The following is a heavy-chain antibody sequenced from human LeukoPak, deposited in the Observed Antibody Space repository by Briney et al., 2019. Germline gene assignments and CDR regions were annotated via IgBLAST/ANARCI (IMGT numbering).Heavy chain of an antibody. CDR1: GFTFSSYE. V-gene: IGHV3-48*03. J-gene: IGHJ4*02. Sequence: GGSLRLSCAASGFTFSSYEMNWVRQAPGKGLEWVSYISSSGSTIYYADSVKGRFTISRDNAKNSLYLQMNSLRAEDTAVYYCARSIAAYYFDYWGQGTLVTVSS. CDR2: ISSSGSTI. D-gene: IGHD6-25*01. CDR3: ARSIAAYYFDY.